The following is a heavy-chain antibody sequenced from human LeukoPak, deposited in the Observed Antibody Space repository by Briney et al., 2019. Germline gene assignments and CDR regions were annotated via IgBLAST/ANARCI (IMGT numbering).Heavy chain of an antibody. D-gene: IGHD2-2*02. J-gene: IGHJ4*02. CDR2: INPNSGGT. CDR1: GYTFTGYY. V-gene: IGHV1-2*02. Sequence: ASVKVSCKASGYTFTGYYMHWVRQAPRQGLEWMGWINPNSGGTNYAQKFQGRVAMTRDTSISTAYMELSRLRSDDTAVYYCARDLSRYCSSTSCYRPDYWGQGTLVTVSS. CDR3: ARDLSRYCSSTSCYRPDY.